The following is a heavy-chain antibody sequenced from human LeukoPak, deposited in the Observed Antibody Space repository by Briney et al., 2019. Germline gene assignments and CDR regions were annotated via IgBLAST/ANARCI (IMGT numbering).Heavy chain of an antibody. Sequence: GGSLRLSCAASGFTFTSYSMNWVRQAPGKGLEWVSTISGGGGSTYYADSVKGRFTISSDNSKNTLYLQVNSLRAEDTAVYYCAKGGKWDVTPFDYWGQGTLVTVSS. V-gene: IGHV3-23*01. CDR1: GFTFTSYS. CDR2: ISGGGGST. CDR3: AKGGKWDVTPFDY. D-gene: IGHD1-26*01. J-gene: IGHJ4*02.